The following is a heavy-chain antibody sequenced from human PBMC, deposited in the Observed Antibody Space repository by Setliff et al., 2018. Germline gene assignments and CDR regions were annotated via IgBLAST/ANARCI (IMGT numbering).Heavy chain of an antibody. D-gene: IGHD6-13*01. CDR1: GYSVSSGYY. CDR2: IYHSGST. J-gene: IGHJ6*02. Sequence: SETLSLTCTVSGYSVSSGYYWGWIRQPPGKGLEWIGSIYHSGSTYYNPSLKSRVTISVDTSKNQFSLKLSSVTAADTAVYYCARSAGYSSSWYNYYYGMDVWGQGTTVTVSS. V-gene: IGHV4-38-2*02. CDR3: ARSAGYSSSWYNYYYGMDV.